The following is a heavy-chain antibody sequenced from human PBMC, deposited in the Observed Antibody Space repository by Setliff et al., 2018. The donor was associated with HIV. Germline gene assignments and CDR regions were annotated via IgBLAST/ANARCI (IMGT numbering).Heavy chain of an antibody. Sequence: LRLSCAASGFDLNTYAMNWVRQAPGKGLEWVTTISGSCSNTYYVDSVKGRVTITADGSTSTAYMELSSLRFEDTATYYCARDQATGYEKVWFSWIDPWGQGTLVTVSS. D-gene: IGHD5-12*01. CDR3: ARDQATGYEKVWFSWIDP. V-gene: IGHV3-23*01. CDR2: ISGSCSNT. J-gene: IGHJ5*02. CDR1: GFDLNTYA.